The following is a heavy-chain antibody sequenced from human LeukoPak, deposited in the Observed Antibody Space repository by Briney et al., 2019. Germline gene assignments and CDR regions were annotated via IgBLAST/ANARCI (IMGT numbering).Heavy chain of an antibody. V-gene: IGHV4-59*08. Sequence: PSETLSLTCTVSGGSISSYYWSWIRQPPGKGLEWIGYIYYSGSTNYNPSLKSRVTISVDTSKNRFSLKLSSVTAADTAVYYCAKSKTSLDAFDIWGQGTMVTVSS. J-gene: IGHJ3*02. D-gene: IGHD5/OR15-5a*01. CDR1: GGSISSYY. CDR3: AKSKTSLDAFDI. CDR2: IYYSGST.